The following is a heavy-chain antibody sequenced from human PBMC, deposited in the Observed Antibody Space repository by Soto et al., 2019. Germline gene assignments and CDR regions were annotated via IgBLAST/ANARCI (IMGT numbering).Heavy chain of an antibody. V-gene: IGHV3-30*18. CDR3: AKDEYSSWNGPFDY. J-gene: IGHJ4*02. CDR1: GFTFSSYG. CDR2: ISYDGSNK. D-gene: IGHD6-6*01. Sequence: GGSLRLSCAASGFTFSSYGMHWVRQAPGKGLEWVAVISYDGSNKYYADSVKGRFTISRDNSKNTLYLQMNSLRAEDTAVYYCAKDEYSSWNGPFDYWGQGTLVTVSS.